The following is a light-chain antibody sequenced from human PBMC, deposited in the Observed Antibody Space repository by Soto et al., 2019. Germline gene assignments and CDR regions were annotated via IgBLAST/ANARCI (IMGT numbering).Light chain of an antibody. V-gene: IGLV2-11*01. J-gene: IGLJ1*01. CDR3: CSYAGSSYV. CDR1: SSDVGGYNY. CDR2: DVS. Sequence: QSALTQPRSVSWSPGQSVTISCTGTSSDVGGYNYVSWYQQHPGKAPKLMIYDVSKRPSGVPDRFSGSKSGNTASLTISGLQAEDEADYYCCSYAGSSYVFGTGTKVTVL.